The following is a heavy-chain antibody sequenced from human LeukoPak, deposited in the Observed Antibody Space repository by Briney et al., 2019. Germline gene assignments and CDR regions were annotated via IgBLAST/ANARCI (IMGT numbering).Heavy chain of an antibody. CDR3: AKEHMAAAVYYFDY. CDR2: IKTDGSEK. V-gene: IGHV3-7*01. Sequence: GGSLRLSCAGSGFTFSNYWMGWVRQAPGKGLQWVANIKTDGSEKYYVDSVKGRFTISRDNVKNSLYLQMNSLRAEDTAVYYCAKEHMAAAVYYFDYWGQGTLVTVSS. D-gene: IGHD6-13*01. CDR1: GFTFSNYW. J-gene: IGHJ4*02.